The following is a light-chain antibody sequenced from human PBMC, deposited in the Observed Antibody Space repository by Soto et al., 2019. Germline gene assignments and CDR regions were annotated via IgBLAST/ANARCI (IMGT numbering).Light chain of an antibody. J-gene: IGKJ4*01. CDR1: QDISNF. CDR2: DAS. Sequence: DIQVTQSPSSLAASVGDRITITCQASQDISNFLNWYQQKPGKAPKLLIYDASNLETGVPSRFRGGGSGTDFTFTISSLHPEDIATYYCQQYDNLPLTFGGGTKVEIK. V-gene: IGKV1-33*01. CDR3: QQYDNLPLT.